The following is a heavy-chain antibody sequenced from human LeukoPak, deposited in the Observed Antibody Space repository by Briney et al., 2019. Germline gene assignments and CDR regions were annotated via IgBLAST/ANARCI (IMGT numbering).Heavy chain of an antibody. J-gene: IGHJ4*02. CDR1: GYSISSGYY. CDR2: IYNSGST. Sequence: SSETLSLTCTVSGYSISSGYYWGWIRQSPGKGLEWIGSIYNSGSTNYNPSLKSRVTISVDTSKNQFSLKLSSVTAADTAVYYCARRGRRGYSYGFDYWGQGTLVTVSS. V-gene: IGHV4-38-2*02. CDR3: ARRGRRGYSYGFDY. D-gene: IGHD5-18*01.